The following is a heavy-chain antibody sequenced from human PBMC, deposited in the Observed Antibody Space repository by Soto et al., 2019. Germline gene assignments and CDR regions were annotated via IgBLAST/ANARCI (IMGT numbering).Heavy chain of an antibody. V-gene: IGHV1-69*01. J-gene: IGHJ1*01. Sequence: QVQLEQSGPEVKAPGSSVKVSCKASGCPFSRYTISWVRQAPGKGLEWMGGIIPILGPPNSAQVFHDRLTITADDSTNTAYMALRGLTSEDTAVYYCARVGVRSTTSCSYWGQGTLVIVSS. CDR1: GCPFSRYT. CDR3: ARVGVRSTTSCSY. D-gene: IGHD2-2*01. CDR2: IIPILGPP.